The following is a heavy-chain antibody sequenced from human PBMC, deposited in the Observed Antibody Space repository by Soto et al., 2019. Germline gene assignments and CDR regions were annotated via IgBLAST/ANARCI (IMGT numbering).Heavy chain of an antibody. V-gene: IGHV3-7*01. Sequence: EVQLVESGGGLVQPGESLRLSCAASGFTFSSYWMSWVRRAPGKGLEWVANIKPDGSEKYYEDSVEGRFTISRDNATNSPSRQMSSLRAEDTAVYYCARGSNWAFDYWGQGILVIVSS. CDR3: ARGSNWAFDY. J-gene: IGHJ4*02. CDR1: GFTFSSYW. D-gene: IGHD4-4*01. CDR2: IKPDGSEK.